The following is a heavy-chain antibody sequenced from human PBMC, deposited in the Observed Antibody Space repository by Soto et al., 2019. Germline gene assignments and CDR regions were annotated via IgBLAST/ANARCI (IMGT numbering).Heavy chain of an antibody. CDR3: ARGAISTKIEY. CDR2: ILYGGSS. D-gene: IGHD2-2*02. V-gene: IGHV4-59*01. CDR1: GISIDNNY. Sequence: QVQLQESGPGLVKPSETLSLTCSVSGISIDNNYWTWFRQTPGKGLEWIGYILYGGSSNFNPSLESRVTMSVDTSKSQFSLKLSSVTAADTAVYYCARGAISTKIEYWGHGTLVTVSS. J-gene: IGHJ4*01.